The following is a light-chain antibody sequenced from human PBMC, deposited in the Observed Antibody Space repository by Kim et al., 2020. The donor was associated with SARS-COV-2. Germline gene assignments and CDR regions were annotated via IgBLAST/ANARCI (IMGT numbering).Light chain of an antibody. J-gene: IGLJ1*01. CDR2: YTT. Sequence: VTVACTGSGSNNGAGYDVHWYQQLPRSAPNLLIYYTTNRPSGVPARFSGSNSGASASLPITGLQAEDEADYYCQSYDSSLSGFYVFGTGTKVTVL. CDR3: QSYDSSLSGFYV. V-gene: IGLV1-40*03. CDR1: GSNNGAGYD.